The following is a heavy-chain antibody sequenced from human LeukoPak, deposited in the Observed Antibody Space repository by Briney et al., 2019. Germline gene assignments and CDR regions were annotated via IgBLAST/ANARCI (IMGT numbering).Heavy chain of an antibody. Sequence: ASVKVSFKSSVYTFTSYGISWVRQAPGQGLEWMGWISAYNGNTNYAQKLQGRVTMTTDTSTSTAYMELRSLRSDDTAVYYCARVYYDSSGYYPLDYWGQGTLVTVSS. J-gene: IGHJ4*02. CDR2: ISAYNGNT. D-gene: IGHD3-22*01. CDR1: VYTFTSYG. V-gene: IGHV1-18*01. CDR3: ARVYYDSSGYYPLDY.